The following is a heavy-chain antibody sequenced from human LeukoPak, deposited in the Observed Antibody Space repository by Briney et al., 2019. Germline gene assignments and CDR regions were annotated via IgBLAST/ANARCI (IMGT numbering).Heavy chain of an antibody. D-gene: IGHD3-10*01. Sequence: GGSLRLSCAVTGFTFSSYVMSWVRQAPGKGLEWVSSISGSGGSTYYAGSVKGRFTISRDNSKNIVYLRMNSLRAEDTAVYFCANSRGYGSGNLWGQGTLVTVSS. CDR1: GFTFSSYV. V-gene: IGHV3-23*01. CDR2: ISGSGGST. J-gene: IGHJ4*02. CDR3: ANSRGYGSGNL.